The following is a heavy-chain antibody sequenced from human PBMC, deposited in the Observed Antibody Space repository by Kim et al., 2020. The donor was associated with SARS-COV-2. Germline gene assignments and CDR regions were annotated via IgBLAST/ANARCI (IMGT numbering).Heavy chain of an antibody. Sequence: SQTLSLTCAISGDSVSSNSAAWNWIRQSPSRGLEWVGRTYYRSKWSNDYAVSVRSRITINPDTSKNQFSLQLNSVTPEDTAVYYCARERDYGGNSADFDYWGQGTLVTVSS. V-gene: IGHV6-1*01. D-gene: IGHD4-17*01. J-gene: IGHJ4*02. CDR1: GDSVSSNSAA. CDR2: TYYRSKWSN. CDR3: ARERDYGGNSADFDY.